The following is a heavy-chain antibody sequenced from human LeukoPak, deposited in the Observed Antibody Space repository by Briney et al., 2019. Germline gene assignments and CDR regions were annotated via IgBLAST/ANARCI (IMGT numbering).Heavy chain of an antibody. D-gene: IGHD6-6*01. CDR3: ASRKEYTTSSVFY. V-gene: IGHV3-23*01. CDR2: ISVSGADT. CDR1: GFTLTNYV. J-gene: IGHJ4*02. Sequence: GGSLRLSCAASGFTLTNYVMTWVRQAPGKGLEWVSGISVSGADTYYADSVKGRFIISRDNSKNTVSLRMNSLRAEDSAVYYCASRKEYTTSSVFYWGQGTLVTVSS.